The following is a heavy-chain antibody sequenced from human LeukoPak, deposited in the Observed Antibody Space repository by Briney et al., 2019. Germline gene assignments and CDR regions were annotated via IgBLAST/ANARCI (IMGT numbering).Heavy chain of an antibody. CDR2: VTGPGDTT. CDR3: AKGAAIDH. CDR1: QFTFNGSW. J-gene: IGHJ4*02. V-gene: IGHV3-23*01. Sequence: GGSLRLSCADSQFTFNGSWMNWVRQAPGKGLEWVAAVTGPGDTTYYADSVKGRFIISRDSFKDTLYLQMNRLGAEDTALYYCAKGAAIDHWGQGTLVTVSS. D-gene: IGHD2-21*01.